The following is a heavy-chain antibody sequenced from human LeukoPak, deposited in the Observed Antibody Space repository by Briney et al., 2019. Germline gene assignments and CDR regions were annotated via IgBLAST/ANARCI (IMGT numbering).Heavy chain of an antibody. V-gene: IGHV3-30*18. CDR3: AKGGYSGYDSDY. CDR1: GFTFSSYG. J-gene: IGHJ4*02. Sequence: GGSLRLSCAASGFTFSSYGMHWVRQAPRKGLEWVAVISYDGSNKYYADSVKGRFTISRDNSKNTLYLQMNSLRAEDTAVYYCAKGGYSGYDSDYWGQGTLVTVSS. CDR2: ISYDGSNK. D-gene: IGHD5-12*01.